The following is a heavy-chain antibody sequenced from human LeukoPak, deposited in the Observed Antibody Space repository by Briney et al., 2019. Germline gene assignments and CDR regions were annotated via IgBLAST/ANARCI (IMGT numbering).Heavy chain of an antibody. V-gene: IGHV1-8*01. CDR3: ARVPSFTYYDYVWGSYRTPPFDY. CDR1: GYTFTSYD. Sequence: ASVKVSCKASGYTFTSYDINWVRQATGQGLEWMGWMNPNSGNTGYAQKFQGRVTMTRNTSISTAYMELSSLRSEDTAVYYCARVPSFTYYDYVWGSYRTPPFDYWGQRTLVTVSS. CDR2: MNPNSGNT. D-gene: IGHD3-16*02. J-gene: IGHJ4*02.